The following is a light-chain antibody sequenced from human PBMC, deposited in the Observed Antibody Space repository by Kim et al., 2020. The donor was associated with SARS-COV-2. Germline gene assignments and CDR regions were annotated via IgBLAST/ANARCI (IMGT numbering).Light chain of an antibody. Sequence: EIVITQSPDSLPVYPGERATITCKSSQDILSRSNKLNYLAWNQQKPGQRPKLLFYWASTRHSGVPGRVSGSGSGTDCTLTINNLQAEDIAIYYCHQDFSSPHTFGQGTKLEI. CDR3: HQDFSSPHT. J-gene: IGKJ2*01. CDR1: QDILSRSNKLNY. V-gene: IGKV4-1*01. CDR2: WAS.